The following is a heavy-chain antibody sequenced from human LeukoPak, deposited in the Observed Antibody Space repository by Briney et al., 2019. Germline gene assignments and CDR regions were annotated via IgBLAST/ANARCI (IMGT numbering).Heavy chain of an antibody. CDR2: ISWNSGSI. J-gene: IGHJ4*02. V-gene: IGHV3-9*01. CDR3: AKDGSNYDYFDY. D-gene: IGHD4-11*01. CDR1: GFTFSSYA. Sequence: GGSLRLSCAASGFTFSSYAMSWVRQAPGKGLEWVSGISWNSGSIGYADSVKGRFTISRDNAKNSLYLQMNSLRAEDTALYYCAKDGSNYDYFDYWGQGTLVTVSS.